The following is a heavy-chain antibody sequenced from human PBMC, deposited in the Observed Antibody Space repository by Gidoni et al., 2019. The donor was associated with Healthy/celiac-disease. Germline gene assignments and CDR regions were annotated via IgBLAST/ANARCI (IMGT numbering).Heavy chain of an antibody. CDR2: IDYSVRT. D-gene: IGHD5-12*01. J-gene: IGHJ5*02. V-gene: IGHV4-59*01. CDR1: GGSISSYY. Sequence: QVQLQESGPGLVKPSETLSLTCTVSGGSISSYYWSWIRQPPGKGLEWIGYIDYSVRTNYNPSLKSRVTISVDTSKNQFSLKLSSVTAADTAVYYCARVGFPKHSGYGGPQKKDNWFDPWGQGTLVTVSS. CDR3: ARVGFPKHSGYGGPQKKDNWFDP.